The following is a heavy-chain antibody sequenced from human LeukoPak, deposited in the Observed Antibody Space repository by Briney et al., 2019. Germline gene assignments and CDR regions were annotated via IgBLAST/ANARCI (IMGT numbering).Heavy chain of an antibody. CDR2: IYSDGRT. V-gene: IGHV3-66*01. D-gene: IGHD3-10*01. CDR3: ATDKYYYGSGSYLPSYFDN. Sequence: GGSLRLSCAASGFTFSSCGMSWVRQAPGKGLEWVSVIYSDGRTYYADSVKGRFTISRDNSKNTLFLQMNSLRAEDTAVYYCATDKYYYGSGSYLPSYFDNWGQGTLVTVSS. J-gene: IGHJ4*02. CDR1: GFTFSSCG.